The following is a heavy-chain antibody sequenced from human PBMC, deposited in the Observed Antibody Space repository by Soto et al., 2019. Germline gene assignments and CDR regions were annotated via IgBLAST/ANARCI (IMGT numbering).Heavy chain of an antibody. D-gene: IGHD1-1*01. Sequence: QGHLVQSGAEVKKPGASVKVSGKGSGYGFTTYGITWVRQAPGQGLEWMAWISAHNGNTNYAQKLQGRVTVTSDTSTSTAYMELRSLRSDDTAVYYCARGRYGDYWGQGALVTVSS. CDR3: ARGRYGDY. V-gene: IGHV1-18*01. CDR1: GYGFTTYG. CDR2: ISAHNGNT. J-gene: IGHJ4*02.